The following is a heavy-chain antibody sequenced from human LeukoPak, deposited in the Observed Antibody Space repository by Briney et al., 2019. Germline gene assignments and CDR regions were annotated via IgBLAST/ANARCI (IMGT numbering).Heavy chain of an antibody. CDR1: GYTLTELS. CDR3: ATDRGSPPYYYYYGMDV. D-gene: IGHD2-15*01. J-gene: IGHJ6*02. CDR2: FDPEDGET. V-gene: IGHV1-24*01. Sequence: ASVKVSCKVSGYTLTELSMHWVRQAPGKGLEWMGGFDPEDGETIYAQKFQGRVTMTEDTSTDTAYMELSSLRSEDTAVYYCATDRGSPPYYYYYGMDVWGQGTTVTVSS.